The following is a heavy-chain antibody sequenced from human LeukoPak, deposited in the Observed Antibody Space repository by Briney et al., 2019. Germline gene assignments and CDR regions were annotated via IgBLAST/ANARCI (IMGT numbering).Heavy chain of an antibody. V-gene: IGHV1-69*13. J-gene: IGHJ2*01. CDR1: GGTFSSYA. Sequence: GASVKVSCKASGGTFSSYAISWVRQAPGQGLEWMGGIIPIFGTANYAQKFQGRVTITADESTSTAYMELSSLRSEDTAVYYCARVPRLYCSSTSCLRWYFDLWGRGTLVTVSS. D-gene: IGHD2-2*01. CDR3: ARVPRLYCSSTSCLRWYFDL. CDR2: IIPIFGTA.